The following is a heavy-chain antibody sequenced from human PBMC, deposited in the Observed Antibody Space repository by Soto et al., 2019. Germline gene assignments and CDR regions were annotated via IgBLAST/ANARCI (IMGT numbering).Heavy chain of an antibody. Sequence: QVQLVPSGAELKKPGASVKVSCKASGYTFSNYDMNWVRQATGQGPEWIGWVNPNNGDTGYAQKFQGRVTLTTDIYTTTDYMELTSLRSEDTAIYYCAKVSRKGSAIDFDYWGQGTLITVSS. CDR2: VNPNNGDT. D-gene: IGHD3-10*01. CDR1: GYTFSNYD. J-gene: IGHJ4*02. CDR3: AKVSRKGSAIDFDY. V-gene: IGHV1-8*01.